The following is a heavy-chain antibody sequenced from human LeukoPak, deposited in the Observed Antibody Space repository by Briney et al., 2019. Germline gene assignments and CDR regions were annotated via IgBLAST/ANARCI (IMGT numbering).Heavy chain of an antibody. CDR3: SRSQFDY. V-gene: IGHV3-74*01. J-gene: IGHJ4*02. CDR2: INGDGSIT. CDR1: GFAFSIYW. Sequence: GGSLRLSCAASGFAFSIYWMLWVRQVPGKGLVWLSRINGDGSITTYADSVKGRYTISRDNAKNILYLQMNSLRAEDTGIYYCSRSQFDYWGQGILVTVSS.